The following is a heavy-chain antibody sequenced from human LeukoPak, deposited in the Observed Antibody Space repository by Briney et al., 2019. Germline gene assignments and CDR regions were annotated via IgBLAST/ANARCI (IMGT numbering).Heavy chain of an antibody. Sequence: GGSLRLSCAASGFTVSSNYMSWVRQAPGKGLEWVSVIYSGDSTYYADSVKGRFTISRDNSKNTLYLQMNSLRAEDTAVYYCARVEVALSQESWGQGTLVTVSS. CDR2: IYSGDST. V-gene: IGHV3-66*01. CDR3: ARVEVALSQES. CDR1: GFTVSSNY. D-gene: IGHD3-10*01. J-gene: IGHJ5*02.